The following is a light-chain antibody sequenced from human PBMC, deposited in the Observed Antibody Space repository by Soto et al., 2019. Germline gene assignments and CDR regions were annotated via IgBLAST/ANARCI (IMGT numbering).Light chain of an antibody. CDR1: QGIGNA. CDR2: AAS. CDR3: QHYNSYSEA. J-gene: IGKJ1*01. Sequence: IQMTQSPSSLSASVGDRVTISCRASQGIGNALGWYQQKPGKAPSLLIYAASTLQSGVPSRFSGSGSGAEFTLTISSLQPDDFATYYCQHYNSYSEAFGQGTKVDIK. V-gene: IGKV1-17*01.